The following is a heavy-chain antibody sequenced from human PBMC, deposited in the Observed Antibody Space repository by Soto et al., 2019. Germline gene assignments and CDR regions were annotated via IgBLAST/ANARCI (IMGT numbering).Heavy chain of an antibody. CDR3: TRLDLGVVQGTYYYYYYGMDV. J-gene: IGHJ6*02. V-gene: IGHV3-73*02. D-gene: IGHD2-2*01. CDR2: IRSKANSYAT. Sequence: EVQLVESGGGLVQPGGSLKLSCAASGFTFSGSAMHWVRQASGKGLEWVGRIRSKANSYATAYAASVKGRFTISRDDSKNTAYLQMNSLKTEDTAVYYCTRLDLGVVQGTYYYYYYGMDVWGQGTTVTVSS. CDR1: GFTFSGSA.